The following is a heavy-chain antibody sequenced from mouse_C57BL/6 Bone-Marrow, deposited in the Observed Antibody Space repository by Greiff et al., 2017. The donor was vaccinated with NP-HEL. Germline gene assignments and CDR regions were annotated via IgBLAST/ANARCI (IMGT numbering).Heavy chain of an antibody. V-gene: IGHV1-81*01. CDR2: IYPRSGNT. CDR1: GYTFTSYG. D-gene: IGHD2-4*01. CDR3: AGYYDYLYAMDY. J-gene: IGHJ4*01. Sequence: VKLQESGAELARPGASVKLSCKASGYTFTSYGISWVKQRTGQGLEWIGEIYPRSGNTYYNEKFKGKATLTADKSSSTAYMELRSLTSEDSAVYFCAGYYDYLYAMDYWGQGTSVTVSS.